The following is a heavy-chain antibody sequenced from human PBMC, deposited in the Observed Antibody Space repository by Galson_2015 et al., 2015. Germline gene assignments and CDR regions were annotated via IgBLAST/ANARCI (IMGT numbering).Heavy chain of an antibody. CDR1: GFTFSSYG. J-gene: IGHJ1*01. CDR3: AKGSIDYGDYSFYFQH. Sequence: SLRLSCAASGFTFSSYGMHWVRQAPGKGLEWVAVISYDGSNKYYADSVKGRFTISRDNSKNTLYLQMNSLRAEDTAVYYCAKGSIDYGDYSFYFQHWGQGTLVTVSS. CDR2: ISYDGSNK. V-gene: IGHV3-30*18. D-gene: IGHD4-17*01.